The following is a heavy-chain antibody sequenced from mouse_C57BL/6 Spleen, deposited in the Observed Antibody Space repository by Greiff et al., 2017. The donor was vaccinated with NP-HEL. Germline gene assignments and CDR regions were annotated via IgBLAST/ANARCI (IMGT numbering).Heavy chain of an antibody. J-gene: IGHJ1*03. CDR2: ISYDGSN. CDR3: AKAVYGNYWYFDV. Sequence: EVQLQQSGPGLVKPSQSLSLTCSVTVYSITSGYYWNWIRQFPGNKLEWMGYISYDGSNNSNPSLKNRISITRDTSKNQFFLKLNSVTTEDTATYDCAKAVYGNYWYFDVWGTGTTVTVSS. V-gene: IGHV3-6*01. D-gene: IGHD2-1*01. CDR1: VYSITSGYY.